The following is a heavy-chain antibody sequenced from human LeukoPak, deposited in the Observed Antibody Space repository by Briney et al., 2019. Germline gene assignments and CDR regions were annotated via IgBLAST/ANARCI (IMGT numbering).Heavy chain of an antibody. CDR1: GFTFSSYA. V-gene: IGHV3-23*01. J-gene: IGHJ4*02. CDR3: AKDPRISMVRGVYFDY. CDR2: ISGSGGST. Sequence: GGSLRLSCAASGFTFSSYAMSWVRQAPGKGLEWVSGISGSGGSTYYADSVKGRFTISRDNSKNTLYLQMNSLRAEDTAVYYCAKDPRISMVRGVYFDYWGQGTLVTVTS. D-gene: IGHD3-10*01.